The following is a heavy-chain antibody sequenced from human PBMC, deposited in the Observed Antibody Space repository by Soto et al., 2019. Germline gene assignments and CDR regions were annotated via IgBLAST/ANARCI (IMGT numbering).Heavy chain of an antibody. V-gene: IGHV3-48*02. D-gene: IGHD3-16*01. J-gene: IGHJ4*02. CDR2: ITSSSSPI. CDR3: ARSVGPLDY. CDR1: GFTFSPYS. Sequence: GGSLRLSCAASGFTFSPYSMNWVRQAPGKGLEWVSYITSSSSPIHYADSVQGRFTISRDNARNSVHLQMNSLRDEDSAVYYCARSVGPLDYWGQGTLVTVSS.